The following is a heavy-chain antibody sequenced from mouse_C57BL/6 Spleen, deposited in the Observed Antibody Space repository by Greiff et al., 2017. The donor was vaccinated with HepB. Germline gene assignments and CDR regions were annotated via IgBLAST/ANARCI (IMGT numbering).Heavy chain of an antibody. CDR3: ASHRITTVVATDAMDY. V-gene: IGHV5-6*01. CDR2: ISSGGSYT. J-gene: IGHJ4*01. D-gene: IGHD1-1*01. CDR1: GFTFSSYG. Sequence: EVQVVESGGDLVKPGGSLKLSCAASGFTFSSYGMSWVRQTPDKRLEWVATISSGGSYTYYPDSVKGRFTISRDNAKNTLYLQMSSLKSEDTAMYYGASHRITTVVATDAMDYWGQGTSVTVSS.